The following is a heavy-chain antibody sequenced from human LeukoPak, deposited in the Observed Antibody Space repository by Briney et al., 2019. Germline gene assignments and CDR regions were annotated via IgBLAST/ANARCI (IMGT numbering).Heavy chain of an antibody. J-gene: IGHJ2*01. Sequence: PGGSLRLSCAASGFTVSSNYMSWVRQAPGKGLEWVSVIYSGGSTYYADSVKGRFTISRDNSKNTLYLQMNSLRAEDTAVYYCARDTSSGPNWYSDLWGRGTLVTVSS. CDR3: ARDTSSGPNWYSDL. CDR1: GFTVSSNY. CDR2: IYSGGST. V-gene: IGHV3-53*01. D-gene: IGHD6-25*01.